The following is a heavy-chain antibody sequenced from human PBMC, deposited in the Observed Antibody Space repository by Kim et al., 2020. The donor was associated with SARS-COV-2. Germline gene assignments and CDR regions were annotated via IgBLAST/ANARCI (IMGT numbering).Heavy chain of an antibody. CDR2: ILRSGGNT. Sequence: GGSLRLSCVTSGVSFTDNDMSWVRQAPGKGLEWVATILRSGGNTYYADSVKGRFTISRDTSRGILYLQMNSLTADDTALYYCEGGVHSLDPWVPGTQVTV. J-gene: IGHJ5*02. V-gene: IGHV3-23*01. CDR1: GVSFTDND. CDR3: EGGVHSLDP. D-gene: IGHD2-15*01.